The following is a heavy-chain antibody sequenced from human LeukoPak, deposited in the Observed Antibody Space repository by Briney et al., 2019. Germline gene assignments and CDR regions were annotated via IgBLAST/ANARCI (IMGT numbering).Heavy chain of an antibody. V-gene: IGHV3-74*01. CDR3: ARGASGYSYG. CDR2: INSDGSST. D-gene: IGHD5-18*01. Sequence: GGSLRLSCAASGFTFSSYWMHWVRQAPGKVLVWVSRINSDGSSTSYADSVKGRFTISRDNAKNTLYLQMNSLRVEDTAVYYCARGASGYSYGWGQGTLVTVSS. J-gene: IGHJ4*02. CDR1: GFTFSSYW.